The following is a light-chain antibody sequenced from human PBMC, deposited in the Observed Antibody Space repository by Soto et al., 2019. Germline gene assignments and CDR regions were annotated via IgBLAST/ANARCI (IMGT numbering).Light chain of an antibody. V-gene: IGKV4-1*01. CDR2: WAS. Sequence: DIVMTQSPDSLALSLGERATIHCKSSQTLFYTSSNKNYLAWYQQRPGQPPKLLIYWASDRESGVPNRFSGSGSGTDFTLTISGLQAEDVALYYCQQYYGNPQTFGQGTRLEI. J-gene: IGKJ2*01. CDR1: QTLFYTSSNKNY. CDR3: QQYYGNPQT.